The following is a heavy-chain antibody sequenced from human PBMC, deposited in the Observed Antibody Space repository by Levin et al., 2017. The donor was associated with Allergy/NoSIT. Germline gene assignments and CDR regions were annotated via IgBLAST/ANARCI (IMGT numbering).Heavy chain of an antibody. CDR1: GFSLTANAVG. Sequence: ASGPTLVKPTQTLTLTCTFSGFSLTANAVGVGWIRQPPGKALEWLALIHWGDDKSYSPSLKSRLHITKDTSKNQVILTVTNMDPVDTATYYCAHRDTRRTFDSWGQGTPVTVSS. D-gene: IGHD2-2*01. CDR3: AHRDTRRTFDS. CDR2: IHWGDDK. V-gene: IGHV2-5*02. J-gene: IGHJ4*02.